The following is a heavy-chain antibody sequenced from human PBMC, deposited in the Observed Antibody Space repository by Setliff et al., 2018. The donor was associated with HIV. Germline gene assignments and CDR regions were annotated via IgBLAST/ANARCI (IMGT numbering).Heavy chain of an antibody. CDR2: IIPIFGTA. V-gene: IGHV1-69*13. CDR3: AGTYYYGSGATR. CDR1: GYTFTDYY. J-gene: IGHJ4*02. Sequence: ASVKVSCKASGYTFTDYYIHWVRQAPGQGLEWMGGIIPIFGTANYAQKFQGRVTITADESTSTVYMELSSLRSEDTAVYYCAGTYYYGSGATRWGQGTLVTVSS. D-gene: IGHD3-10*01.